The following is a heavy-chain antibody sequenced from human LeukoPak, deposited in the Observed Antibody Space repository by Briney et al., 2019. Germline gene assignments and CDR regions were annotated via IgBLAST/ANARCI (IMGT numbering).Heavy chain of an antibody. J-gene: IGHJ4*02. V-gene: IGHV1-18*01. D-gene: IGHD4-17*01. CDR2: ISAYNGNT. Sequence: GAPVKVSCKASGYTFTSYGISWVRQAPGQGLEWMGWISAYNGNTNYAQKLQGRVTMTTDTSTSTAYMELRSLRSDDTAVYYCARDSDYGDYGHFDYWGQGTLVTVSS. CDR3: ARDSDYGDYGHFDY. CDR1: GYTFTSYG.